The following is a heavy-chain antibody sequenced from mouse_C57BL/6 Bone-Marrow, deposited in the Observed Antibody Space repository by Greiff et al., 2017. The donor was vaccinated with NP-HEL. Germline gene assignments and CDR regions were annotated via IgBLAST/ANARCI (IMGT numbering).Heavy chain of an antibody. D-gene: IGHD1-1*02. CDR3: ARHGGNLYAMDY. Sequence: EVQVVESGGDLVKPGGSLKLSCAASGFTFSSYGMSWVRQTPDKRLEWVATISSGGSYTYYPDSVKGRFTISRDNAKNTLYLQMSSLKSEDTAMYYCARHGGNLYAMDYWGQGTSVTVSS. CDR1: GFTFSSYG. CDR2: ISSGGSYT. J-gene: IGHJ4*01. V-gene: IGHV5-6*01.